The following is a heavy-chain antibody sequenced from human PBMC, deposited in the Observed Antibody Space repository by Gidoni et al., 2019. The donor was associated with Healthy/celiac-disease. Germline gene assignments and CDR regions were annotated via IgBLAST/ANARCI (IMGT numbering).Heavy chain of an antibody. CDR3: ARGSYDSSGYYYFDY. Sequence: QVQLVESGGGVVQPGRSLRLSCAASGFTFSSYGMHWVRQAPGKGLGWVAVIWYDGSNKYYADSVKGRFTISRDNSKNTLYLQMNSLRAEDTAVYYCARGSYDSSGYYYFDYWGQGTLVTVSS. CDR1: GFTFSSYG. D-gene: IGHD3-22*01. CDR2: IWYDGSNK. J-gene: IGHJ4*02. V-gene: IGHV3-33*01.